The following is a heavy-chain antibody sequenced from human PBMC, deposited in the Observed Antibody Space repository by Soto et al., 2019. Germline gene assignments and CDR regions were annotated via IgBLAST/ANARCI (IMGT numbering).Heavy chain of an antibody. V-gene: IGHV6-1*01. D-gene: IGHD6-19*01. CDR2: TYYRSKWYT. Sequence: KQSQTLSLTCAISGDSVSSDSAAWNWIRQSPSRGLEWLGRTYYRSKWYTDYAVSVNGRITINPDTSKNHFSLQLNSVTPEDTAVYYCVRSRVFIAVAGMATYYYYYGMDVWGRGTTVTVSS. J-gene: IGHJ6*02. CDR1: GDSVSSDSAA. CDR3: VRSRVFIAVAGMATYYYYYGMDV.